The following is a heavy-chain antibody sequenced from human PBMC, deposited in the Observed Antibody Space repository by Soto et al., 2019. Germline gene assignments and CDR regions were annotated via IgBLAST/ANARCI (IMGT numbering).Heavy chain of an antibody. CDR2: IYSTGNT. Sequence: EVQLVESGGGLIQPGGSLKLSCAASGFTVGNNYMSWVRQAPGKGLEWVSLIYSTGNTKYADSVKGRFTVSRDNAKNTLYLQMNSLRAEDTAVYYCAKDGRASGSHYNSFGYWGQGTLVTVSS. CDR1: GFTVGNNY. J-gene: IGHJ4*02. CDR3: AKDGRASGSHYNSFGY. V-gene: IGHV3-53*01. D-gene: IGHD3-10*01.